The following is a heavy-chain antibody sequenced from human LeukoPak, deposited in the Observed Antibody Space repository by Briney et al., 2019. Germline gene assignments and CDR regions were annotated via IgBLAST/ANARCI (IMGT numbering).Heavy chain of an antibody. V-gene: IGHV3-21*01. CDR3: ARDRDYYDSSGYYYYFDY. CDR2: ISSSSSYI. J-gene: IGHJ4*02. CDR1: GFTFSSYT. Sequence: GGSLRLSCAASGFTFSSYTMSWVRQAPGKGLEWVSSISSSSSYIYYADSVKGRFTISRDNTKNSLYLQMNSLRAEDTAVYYCARDRDYYDSSGYYYYFDYWGQGTLVTVSS. D-gene: IGHD3-22*01.